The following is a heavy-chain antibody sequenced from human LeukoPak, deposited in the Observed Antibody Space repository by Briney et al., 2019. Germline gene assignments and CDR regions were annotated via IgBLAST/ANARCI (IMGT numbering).Heavy chain of an antibody. CDR1: GGTFSSYA. Sequence: GASVKVSCKASGGTFSSYAISWVRQAPGQGLECMGGIIPIFGTANYAQKFQGRVTITTDESTSTAYMELSSLRSEDTAVYYCARDQYYDNPRHDAFDIWGQGTMVTVSS. J-gene: IGHJ3*02. D-gene: IGHD3-9*01. CDR2: IIPIFGTA. V-gene: IGHV1-69*05. CDR3: ARDQYYDNPRHDAFDI.